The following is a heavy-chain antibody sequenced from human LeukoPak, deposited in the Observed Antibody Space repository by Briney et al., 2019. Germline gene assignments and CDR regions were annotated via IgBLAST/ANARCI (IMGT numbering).Heavy chain of an antibody. Sequence: GGSLRLSCATSGFTFNNYAMSWARQAPGKGLEWVSYISSSSSTIYYADSVKGRFTISRDNAKNSLYLQMNSLRAEDTALYYCAKDKGSSRRNANFHHWGQGTLVTVSS. D-gene: IGHD6-13*01. CDR2: ISSSSSTI. V-gene: IGHV3-48*04. CDR1: GFTFNNYA. CDR3: AKDKGSSRRNANFHH. J-gene: IGHJ1*01.